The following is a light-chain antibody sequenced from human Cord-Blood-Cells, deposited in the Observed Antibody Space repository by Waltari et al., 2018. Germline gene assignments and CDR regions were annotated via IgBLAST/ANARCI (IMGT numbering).Light chain of an antibody. J-gene: IGKJ5*01. V-gene: IGKV1-39*01. CDR3: QQSYSTPIT. Sequence: DIQMTQSPSSLSASVGDRVTITCRASQSISSYLNWYQQKPGKAPKLLIYAASSLQSGVPSMFSGSGSGKDFTLSISCLQPEDFATYYCQQSYSTPITFGQGTRLEIK. CDR2: AAS. CDR1: QSISSY.